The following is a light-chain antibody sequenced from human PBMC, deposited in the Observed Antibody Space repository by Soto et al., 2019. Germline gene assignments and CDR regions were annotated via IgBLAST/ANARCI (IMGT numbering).Light chain of an antibody. V-gene: IGLV2-23*01. CDR2: EGS. CDR1: SSDVGSYNF. J-gene: IGLJ1*01. Sequence: QSVLTQPASVSGSPGQSITISCTGTSSDVGSYNFVSWYQQHPGKAPKLMIYEGSKRPSGVSSRFSGSKSGNTASLTISGLQAEDEADYQCCSYAGSATLYVLGTGTKVTVL. CDR3: CSYAGSATLYV.